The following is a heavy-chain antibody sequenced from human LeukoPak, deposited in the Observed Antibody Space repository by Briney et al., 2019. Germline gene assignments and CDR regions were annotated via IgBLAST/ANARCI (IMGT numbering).Heavy chain of an antibody. CDR3: AREERFLEGELCWFDP. D-gene: IGHD3-16*01. CDR2: IYYSGST. V-gene: IGHV4-61*01. Sequence: PSETLSLTCTVSGGSVSSGSYYWSWIRQPPGKGLEWIGYIYYSGSTNYNPSLKSRVTISVDTSKNQFSLKLSSVTAADTAVYYCAREERFLEGELCWFDPWGQGTLVTVSS. J-gene: IGHJ5*02. CDR1: GGSVSSGSYY.